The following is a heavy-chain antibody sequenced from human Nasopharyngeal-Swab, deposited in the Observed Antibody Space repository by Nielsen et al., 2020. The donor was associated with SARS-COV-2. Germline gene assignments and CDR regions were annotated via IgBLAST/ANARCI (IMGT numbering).Heavy chain of an antibody. J-gene: IGHJ5*02. CDR2: IWYDGSSK. Sequence: GGSLRLSCAASGFTFSSYGMHWVRQAPGKGLEWVAVIWYDGSSKYYADSVKGRFTISRDNSKNTLYLQMNSLRPEDTAVYYCARGGMVGATTYGWFDPWGQGTLVTVSS. D-gene: IGHD1-26*01. CDR3: ARGGMVGATTYGWFDP. V-gene: IGHV3-33*01. CDR1: GFTFSSYG.